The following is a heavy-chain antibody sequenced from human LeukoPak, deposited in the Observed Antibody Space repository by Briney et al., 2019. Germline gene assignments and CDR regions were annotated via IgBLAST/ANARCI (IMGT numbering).Heavy chain of an antibody. CDR2: ISSSSSTI. D-gene: IGHD3-10*01. CDR3: ARGDYYGSGSYYGDDAFDI. Sequence: GGSLRLSCAASGFTFSSYSMNWVRQAPGKGLEWVSYISSSSSTIYYADSVKGRFTISRDNAKNSLYLQMNSLRAEDTAVYYCARGDYYGSGSYYGDDAFDIWGQGTMVTVSS. J-gene: IGHJ3*02. CDR1: GFTFSSYS. V-gene: IGHV3-48*04.